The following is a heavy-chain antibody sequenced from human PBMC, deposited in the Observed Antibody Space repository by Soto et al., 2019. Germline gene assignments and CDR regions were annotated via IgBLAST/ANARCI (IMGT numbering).Heavy chain of an antibody. CDR3: ARQQSLNYYDSSGYYYPYYYYGMDV. CDR2: VTYDGSNK. V-gene: IGHV3-30*03. J-gene: IGHJ6*02. CDR1: GFTFTTYS. Sequence: PGGSLSLSCAASGFTFTTYSMSWVRQAPGKGLEWVSGVTYDGSNKYYADSVKGRFTISRDNSKNTLYLQMNSLRAEDTAVYYCARQQSLNYYDSSGYYYPYYYYGMDVWGQGTTVTVSS. D-gene: IGHD3-22*01.